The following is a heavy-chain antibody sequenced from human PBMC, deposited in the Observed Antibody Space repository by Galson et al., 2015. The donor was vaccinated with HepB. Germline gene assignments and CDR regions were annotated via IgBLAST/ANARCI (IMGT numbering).Heavy chain of an antibody. CDR2: INPNSGGT. CDR3: AREESRKSAVAGTLGY. D-gene: IGHD6-19*01. V-gene: IGHV1-2*02. Sequence: SVKVSCKASGYTFTGYYMHWVRQAPGQGLEWMGWINPNSGGTNYAQKFQGRVTMTRDTSISTAYMELSRLRSDDTAVYYCAREESRKSAVAGTLGYWGQGTLVTVSS. J-gene: IGHJ4*02. CDR1: GYTFTGYY.